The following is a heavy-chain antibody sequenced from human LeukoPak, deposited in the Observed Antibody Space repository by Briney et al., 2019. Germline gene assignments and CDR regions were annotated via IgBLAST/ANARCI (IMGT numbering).Heavy chain of an antibody. CDR1: GFTFSSYA. V-gene: IGHV3-23*01. CDR3: ARVGTIAAAGTYDY. Sequence: HPGGSLRLSCAASGFTFSSYALSWVRQAPGKGLEWVSTIGGGGDNTYYADSVKGRFTISRDNSKNTVYLQMNSLGPEDTAVYYCARVGTIAAAGTYDYWGQGTLVAVSS. D-gene: IGHD6-13*01. CDR2: IGGGGDNT. J-gene: IGHJ4*02.